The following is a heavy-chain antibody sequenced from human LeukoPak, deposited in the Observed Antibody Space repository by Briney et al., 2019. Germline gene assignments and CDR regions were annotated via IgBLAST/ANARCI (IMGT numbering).Heavy chain of an antibody. J-gene: IGHJ4*02. Sequence: PGGSLRLSCAASGFTFSDYYMSWIRQAPGKGLEWLSYISSSGSTIYYADSVKGRFTISRDNAKNSLYLQMNSLRAEDTALYYCTKVGGVTSGPFDYWGQGTLVTVSS. CDR2: ISSSGSTI. D-gene: IGHD4-17*01. CDR1: GFTFSDYY. CDR3: TKVGGVTSGPFDY. V-gene: IGHV3-11*01.